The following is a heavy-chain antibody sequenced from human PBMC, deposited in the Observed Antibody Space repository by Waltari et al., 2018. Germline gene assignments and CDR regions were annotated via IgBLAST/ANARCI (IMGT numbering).Heavy chain of an antibody. CDR2: IHHSGST. D-gene: IGHD6-19*01. V-gene: IGHV4-34*01. Sequence: QVQLQQWGAGLLKPSETLSLTCAMSGGSFNGYDWSWISQPPGKGLEWIGEIHHSGSTNYNPSLKSRVTMSVDTSKNQFSLNLSSVTAADTAVYYCARGESLYNSDWTPRGYYYYGMDVWGQGTTVTVSS. CDR3: ARGESLYNSDWTPRGYYYYGMDV. J-gene: IGHJ6*02. CDR1: GGSFNGYD.